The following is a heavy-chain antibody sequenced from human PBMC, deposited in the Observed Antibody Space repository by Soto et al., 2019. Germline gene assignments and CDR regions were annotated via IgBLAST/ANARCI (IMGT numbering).Heavy chain of an antibody. J-gene: IGHJ5*02. V-gene: IGHV4-59*01. CDR2: ISYSGST. CDR3: ARDLKEYCSDGKCNWFDP. D-gene: IGHD2-15*01. Sequence: SETLSLTCTVSGASINTYYWSWIRQHPGKGLEWIGYISYSGSTNYNPSLKSRVTISFDASKNEISLQVRSATAADAAVYYCARDLKEYCSDGKCNWFDPWGQGTLVTVSS. CDR1: GASINTYY.